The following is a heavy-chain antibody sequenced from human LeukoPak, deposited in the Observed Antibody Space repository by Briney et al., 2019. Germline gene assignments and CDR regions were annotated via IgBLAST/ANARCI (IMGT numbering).Heavy chain of an antibody. CDR3: ARGAVGATSFDY. J-gene: IGHJ4*02. CDR1: GGSISSYY. CDR2: IYYSGST. D-gene: IGHD1-26*01. V-gene: IGHV4-59*01. Sequence: SETLSLTCTVSGGSISSYYWSRIRQPPGKGLEWIGYIYYSGSTNYNPSLKSRVTISVDTSKNQFSLKLSSVTAADTAVYYCARGAVGATSFDYWGQGTLVTVSS.